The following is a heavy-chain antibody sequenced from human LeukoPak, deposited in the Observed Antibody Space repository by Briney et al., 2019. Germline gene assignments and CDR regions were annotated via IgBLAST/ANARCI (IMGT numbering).Heavy chain of an antibody. Sequence: GGSLRLSCTASGFTFSSYSMNWVRQAPWKGLEWVSYISGSGTSIYDADPVKGRFTISRDNAKNALYLQMSSLRAEDTAVYYCAREPEARGFNWFYPWGQGTLVTVSS. CDR2: ISGSGTSI. CDR3: AREPEARGFNWFYP. CDR1: GFTFSSYS. V-gene: IGHV3-48*04. J-gene: IGHJ5*02. D-gene: IGHD5-12*01.